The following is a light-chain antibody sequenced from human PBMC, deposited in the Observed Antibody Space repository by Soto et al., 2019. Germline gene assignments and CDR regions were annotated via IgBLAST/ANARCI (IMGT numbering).Light chain of an antibody. J-gene: IGLJ3*02. Sequence: QSAMTQPPSASGTPGRRVTISCSGSTSNIGSNSVNWYQHLPGTAPKLLIYSNNRRPSGVPDRISGSKSGTSASLAINRLQSEDEAEYYCAAWDDSLSCWVFGGGTKLTVL. CDR1: TSNIGSNS. CDR3: AAWDDSLSCWV. CDR2: SNN. V-gene: IGLV1-44*01.